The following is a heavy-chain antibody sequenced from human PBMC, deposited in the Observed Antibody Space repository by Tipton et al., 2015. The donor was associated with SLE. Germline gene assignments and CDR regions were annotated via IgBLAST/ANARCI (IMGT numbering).Heavy chain of an antibody. V-gene: IGHV4-34*01. CDR1: GGTFSGYY. Sequence: TLSLTCAVYGGTFSGYYWSWIRQPPGKGLEWIGEINHSGSTNYNPSLKSRVTISVDTSKNEFSLRRSSVTAADTAVYYCARGGNELWSPSYYDMDVWGQGTTVTVSS. CDR2: INHSGST. CDR3: ARGGNELWSPSYYDMDV. D-gene: IGHD3-3*01. J-gene: IGHJ6*02.